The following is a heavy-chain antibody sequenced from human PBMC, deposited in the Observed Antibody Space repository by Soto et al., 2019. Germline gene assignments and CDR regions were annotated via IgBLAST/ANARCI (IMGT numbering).Heavy chain of an antibody. CDR1: GYTFTSYG. J-gene: IGHJ4*02. Sequence: ASVKVSCKASGYTFTSYGISWVRQAPGQGLEWMGWISAYNGNTNYAQKLQGRVTVTTDTSTSTAYMELRSLRSDDTAVYYCARSPPPDDFWSGGKEYDYWGQGTLVTVSS. D-gene: IGHD3-3*01. V-gene: IGHV1-18*04. CDR3: ARSPPPDDFWSGGKEYDY. CDR2: ISAYNGNT.